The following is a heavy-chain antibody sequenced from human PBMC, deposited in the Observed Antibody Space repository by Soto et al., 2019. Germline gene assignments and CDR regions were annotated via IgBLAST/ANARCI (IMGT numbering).Heavy chain of an antibody. CDR2: IYYSGST. D-gene: IGHD5-18*01. V-gene: IGHV4-59*08. CDR3: ARRYGSCFEY. CDR1: GGSISSYY. Sequence: PSETLSLTCTVFGGSISSYYWSWIRQPPGKGLEWIGYIYYSGSTNYNPSLKSRVTISVDTSKNQFSLKLSSVTAADTDVYYCARRYGSCFEYWGQGTLVTVSS. J-gene: IGHJ4*02.